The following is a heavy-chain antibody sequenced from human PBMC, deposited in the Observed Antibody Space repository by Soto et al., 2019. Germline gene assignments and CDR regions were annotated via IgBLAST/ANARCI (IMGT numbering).Heavy chain of an antibody. D-gene: IGHD1-1*01. CDR3: ARVERGTATTVVDAFDI. V-gene: IGHV4-34*01. CDR2: RSHSGGT. J-gene: IGHJ3*02. Sequence: QVQLQQWGAGLLKPSETLSLTCAVYGGFVSSGSYYWSWIRQPPGKGLEWIGERSHSGGTHFNPSLKSRVTISVDPSNNQFSLKMSPVTAADTALYYCARVERGTATTVVDAFDIWGPGTMVTVSS. CDR1: GGFVSSGSYY.